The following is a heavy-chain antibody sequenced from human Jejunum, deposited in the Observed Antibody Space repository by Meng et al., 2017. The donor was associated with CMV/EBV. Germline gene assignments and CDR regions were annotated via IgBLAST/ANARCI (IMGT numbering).Heavy chain of an antibody. CDR2: VSNDGSEK. D-gene: IGHD6-13*01. V-gene: IGHV3-30-3*01. J-gene: IGHJ4*02. CDR3: ARGGLTGIFDY. CDR1: GFTFSTYA. Sequence: HVQVVESGGGVVPPGRSQTLSCAASGFTFSTYAMHWVRQAPGKGLEWVAVVSNDGSEKYYADYVKGRFTSSRDSSTNTVYLQMNSLRADDTAVYYCARGGLTGIFDYWGQGTLVTVSS.